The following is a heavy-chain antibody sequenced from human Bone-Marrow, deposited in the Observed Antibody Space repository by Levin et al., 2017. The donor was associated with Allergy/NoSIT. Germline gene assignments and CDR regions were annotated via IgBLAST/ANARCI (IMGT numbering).Heavy chain of an antibody. Sequence: LSLTCSFSVLTVSNNYMPWVRPSPGQGLEWVSLIYSGGGTYYADSVKGRFTISRDNSKNTVYLQMNSLRPEDTALYYCARLGRLPYWGQGALVTVSS. D-gene: IGHD7-27*01. CDR2: IYSGGGT. CDR3: ARLGRLPY. CDR1: VLTVSNNY. J-gene: IGHJ4*02. V-gene: IGHV3-53*01.